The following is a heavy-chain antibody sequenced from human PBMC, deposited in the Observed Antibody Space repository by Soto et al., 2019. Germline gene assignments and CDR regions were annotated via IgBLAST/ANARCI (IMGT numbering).Heavy chain of an antibody. CDR2: IYYSGST. CDR3: ARVEDYYDSSGYYV. V-gene: IGHV4-30-4*01. J-gene: IGHJ4*02. D-gene: IGHD3-22*01. CDR1: GGSISSGDYY. Sequence: TLSLTCTVSGGSISSGDYYWSWIRQPPGKGLEWIGYIYYSGSTYYNPSLKSRVTISVDTSKNQFSLKLSSVTAADTAVYYCARVEDYYDSSGYYVWGQGTLVTVSS.